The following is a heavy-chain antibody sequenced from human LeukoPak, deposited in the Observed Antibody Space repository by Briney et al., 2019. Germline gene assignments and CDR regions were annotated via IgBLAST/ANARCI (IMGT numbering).Heavy chain of an antibody. CDR3: AGGLAYHHFDY. D-gene: IGHD2-21*01. Sequence: PSETLSLTCTVSGGSIITYYWSWIRQPPGKGLEWIGYIYYSGSTNYHPSLKSRVTISLDTSKSQFSLNLSSVTAADTAVYYCAGGLAYHHFDYWGQGTLVTVSS. CDR1: GGSIITYY. CDR2: IYYSGST. V-gene: IGHV4-59*08. J-gene: IGHJ4*02.